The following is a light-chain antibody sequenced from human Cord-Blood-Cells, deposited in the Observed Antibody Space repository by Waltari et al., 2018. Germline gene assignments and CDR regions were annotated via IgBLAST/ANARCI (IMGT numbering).Light chain of an antibody. CDR1: QSISSY. CDR2: AAS. CDR3: QQSYRTPLT. V-gene: IGKV1-39*01. Sequence: DIKMTQSPSSLSASVGHRVTITCRASQSISSYLNRYQQKPGKAPKLLIYAASSLQGGVPSRFSGSGSGTDCTLNSSKQQPEACATDDCQQSYRTPLTFGGGTKVEIE. J-gene: IGKJ4*01.